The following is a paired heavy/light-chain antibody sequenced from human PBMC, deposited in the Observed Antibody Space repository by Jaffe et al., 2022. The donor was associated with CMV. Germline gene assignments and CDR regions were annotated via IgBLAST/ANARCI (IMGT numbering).Light chain of an antibody. Sequence: QSVLTQPPSVSAAPGQKVTISCSGSTSNIGNQYVSWFRQLPGTAPQLLIYENNRRPSGIPDRFSGSKSGTSATLGITGLQTGDEADYYCGTWDSSLIAVVFGGGTKLTVL. V-gene: IGLV1-51*02. CDR2: ENN. J-gene: IGLJ2*01. CDR3: GTWDSSLIAVV. CDR1: TSNIGNQY.
Heavy chain of an antibody. CDR3: ARIGYSSSSNDY. V-gene: IGHV3-7*03. CDR1: GFTFSSYW. D-gene: IGHD6-13*01. Sequence: EVQLVESGGGLVQPGGSLRLSCAASGFTFSSYWMTWVRQAPGKGLEWVANIKEDGSVKYYVDSVKGRFTISRDNAKNSLYLQLNNLRAEDTAVYYCARIGYSSSSNDYWGQGTLVTVSS. J-gene: IGHJ4*02. CDR2: IKEDGSVK.